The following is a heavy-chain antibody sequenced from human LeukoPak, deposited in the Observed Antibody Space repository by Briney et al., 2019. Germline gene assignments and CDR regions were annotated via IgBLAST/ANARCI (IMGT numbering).Heavy chain of an antibody. D-gene: IGHD3-22*01. CDR3: ARDSRYYYDSSGYYYCYY. Sequence: SVKVSCKASGGTFSSYTISWVRQAPGQGLEWMGGIIPIFGTANYAQKFQGRVTITADESTSTAYMELSSLRSEDTAAYYCARDSRYYYDSSGYYYCYYWGQGTLVTVSS. CDR1: GGTFSSYT. J-gene: IGHJ4*02. V-gene: IGHV1-69*01. CDR2: IIPIFGTA.